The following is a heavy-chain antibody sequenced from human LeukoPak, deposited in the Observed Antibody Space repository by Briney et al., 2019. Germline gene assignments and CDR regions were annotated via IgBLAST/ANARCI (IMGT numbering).Heavy chain of an antibody. CDR2: IYYSGST. CDR3: ARRYYYGSGSYGYDY. V-gene: IGHV4-59*08. CDR1: GGSTSSYY. D-gene: IGHD3-10*01. Sequence: PSETLSLTCTVPGGSTSSYYWSWIRQPPGKGLEWIGYIYYSGSTNYNPSLKSRVTISVDTSKNQFSLKLSSVTAADTAVYYCARRYYYGSGSYGYDYWGQGTLVTVSS. J-gene: IGHJ4*02.